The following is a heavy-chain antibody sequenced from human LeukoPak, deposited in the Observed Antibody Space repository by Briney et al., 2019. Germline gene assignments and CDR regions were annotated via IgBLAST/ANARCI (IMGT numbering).Heavy chain of an antibody. D-gene: IGHD3-9*01. CDR2: TKSKTDGGTT. Sequence: GGSLRLSCAASGFTFSNAWMSWVRQAPGKGLEWVGRTKSKTDGGTTDYAAPVKGRFTISRDDSKNTLYLQMNSLKTEDTAVYYCTTGGVLRYFDPTYYFDYWGQGTLVTVSS. J-gene: IGHJ4*02. CDR1: GFTFSNAW. CDR3: TTGGVLRYFDPTYYFDY. V-gene: IGHV3-15*01.